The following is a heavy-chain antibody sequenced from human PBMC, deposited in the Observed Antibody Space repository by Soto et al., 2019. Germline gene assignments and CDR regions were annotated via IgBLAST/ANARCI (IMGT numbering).Heavy chain of an antibody. V-gene: IGHV4-31*03. CDR2: IYYSGST. CDR1: GGCVSSGGDY. D-gene: IGHD4-17*01. CDR3: ARDKNDYGAYVYPYYYYGMDV. Sequence: SLSLTCTVCGGCVSSGGDYWSCIRQHPGKGLEWIGYIYYSGSTYYNPSLKSRVTISVDTSKNQFSLKLSSVTAADTAVYYCARDKNDYGAYVYPYYYYGMDVWGQRTTVTVSS. J-gene: IGHJ6*02.